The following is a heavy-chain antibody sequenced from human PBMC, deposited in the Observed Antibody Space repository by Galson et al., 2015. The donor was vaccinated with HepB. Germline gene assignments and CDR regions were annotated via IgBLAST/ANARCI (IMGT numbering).Heavy chain of an antibody. J-gene: IGHJ4*02. Sequence: SLRLSCAASGFTFSNYAMSWVRQAPGKGLEWVSAISGSGGSTYYADSVKGRFTISRDNSKNTLYLQMNSLRAEDTAVYYCAKDGDRKQWLPVYYFDYWGQGTLVTVSS. CDR1: GFTFSNYA. CDR2: ISGSGGST. CDR3: AKDGDRKQWLPVYYFDY. D-gene: IGHD3-22*01. V-gene: IGHV3-23*01.